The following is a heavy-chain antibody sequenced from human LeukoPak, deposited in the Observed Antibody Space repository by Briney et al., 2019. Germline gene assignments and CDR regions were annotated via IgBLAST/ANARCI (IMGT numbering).Heavy chain of an antibody. CDR3: ARDLYYYDSSGYSAFDI. Sequence: KPSETLSLTCTVSGGSISSYYWSWIRQPAGKGLEWIGRIYTSGSTNYNPSLKSRVTMSVDTSKNQFSLKLSSVTAADTAVYYCARDLYYYDSSGYSAFDIWGQGTMVTVSS. CDR2: IYTSGST. CDR1: GGSISSYY. J-gene: IGHJ3*02. V-gene: IGHV4-4*07. D-gene: IGHD3-22*01.